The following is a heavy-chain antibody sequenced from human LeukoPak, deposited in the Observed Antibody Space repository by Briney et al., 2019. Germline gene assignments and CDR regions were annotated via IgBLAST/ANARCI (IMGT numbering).Heavy chain of an antibody. CDR1: GGSISGAGYF. J-gene: IGHJ4*02. V-gene: IGHV4-31*03. Sequence: PSQTLSLTCTVSGGSISGAGYFWRWIRQHPGKGLEWIGYIYYSGTTYNNPSLKSRVTISVDTSKNQFSLKLSSVTAADTAVYYCARSIAVAGTAKTYYFDYWGQGTLVTVSS. D-gene: IGHD6-19*01. CDR2: IYYSGTT. CDR3: ARSIAVAGTAKTYYFDY.